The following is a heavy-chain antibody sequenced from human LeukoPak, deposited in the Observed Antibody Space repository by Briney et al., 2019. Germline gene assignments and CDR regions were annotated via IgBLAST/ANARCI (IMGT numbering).Heavy chain of an antibody. J-gene: IGHJ3*02. CDR3: AREGSRKEAFDI. Sequence: PGGSLRLSCAASRFTFSSYAMSWVRQAPGKGLEWVSAISGRGDNTYYADSVKGQFTISRDNSKNTLYLQMNSLRAEDTAVYYCAREGSRKEAFDIWGQGTMVTVSS. CDR2: ISGRGDNT. CDR1: RFTFSSYA. V-gene: IGHV3-23*01.